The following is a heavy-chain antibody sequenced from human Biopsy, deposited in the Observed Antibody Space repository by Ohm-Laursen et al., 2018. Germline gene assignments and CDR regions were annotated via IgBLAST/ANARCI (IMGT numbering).Heavy chain of an antibody. CDR1: GYSFTSYY. V-gene: IGHV1-46*01. CDR3: ARNTGWYGDLYYFDY. J-gene: IGHJ4*02. CDR2: INPSGSTT. D-gene: IGHD6-19*01. Sequence: TSVKVSCKASGYSFTSYYMHWVRQAPGQGLEWMGMINPSGSTTSYPQIFQGRVTMTRDTSKSTVYMELSSLRSADTAVYFCARNTGWYGDLYYFDYWGQGTLVTVSS.